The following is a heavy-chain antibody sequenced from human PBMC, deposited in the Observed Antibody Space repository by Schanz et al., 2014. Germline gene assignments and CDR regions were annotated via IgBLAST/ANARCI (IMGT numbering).Heavy chain of an antibody. D-gene: IGHD3-10*01. CDR1: GFTFGDYA. Sequence: EVKMVESGGGLVKPGGSLRLSCAASGFTFGDYAMTWVRQAPGKGLEWVSAINTGVNTYYADSVRGRFTMSRDNSKNTLYLQMNSLRAEDTAVYYCAKGRFGELSAFDIWGQGTMVTVSS. CDR2: INTGVNT. J-gene: IGHJ3*02. V-gene: IGHV3-23*04. CDR3: AKGRFGELSAFDI.